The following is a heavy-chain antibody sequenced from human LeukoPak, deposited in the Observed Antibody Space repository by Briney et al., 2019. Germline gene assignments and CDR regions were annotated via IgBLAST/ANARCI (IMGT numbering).Heavy chain of an antibody. D-gene: IGHD2-2*01. CDR2: IYYSGST. J-gene: IGHJ6*02. CDR3: AREGYCSSISCYPSNEYYFYYYGVDV. V-gene: IGHV4-31*03. CDR1: GGSISSGGYY. Sequence: SETLSLTCTVSGGSISSGGYYWSWIRQHPGKGLEWIGYIYYSGSTYYNPSLKSRVTISVDTSKNQFSLKLDSVTAADTAVYYRAREGYCSSISCYPSNEYYFYYYGVDVWGQGTTVTVSS.